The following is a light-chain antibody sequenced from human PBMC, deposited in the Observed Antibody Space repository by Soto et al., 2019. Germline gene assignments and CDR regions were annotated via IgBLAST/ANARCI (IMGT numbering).Light chain of an antibody. CDR3: GSYTSRSTYV. CDR1: SSDVGGYNH. CDR2: DVS. Sequence: QSVLTQPASVSGSPGQSITISCTGTSSDVGGYNHVAWYQQHPGEAPTLMIYDVSNRPSGVSNRFSGSKSGNTASLTISGLQAEDEADYYCGSYTSRSTYVFGTGTKLTVL. V-gene: IGLV2-14*01. J-gene: IGLJ1*01.